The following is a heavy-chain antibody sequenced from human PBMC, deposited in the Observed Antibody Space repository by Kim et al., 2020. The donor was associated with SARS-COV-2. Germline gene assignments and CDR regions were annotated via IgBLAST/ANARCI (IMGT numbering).Heavy chain of an antibody. D-gene: IGHD2-15*01. Sequence: GGSLRLSCAASGFNFSDYYMSWIRQAPGKGLEWVSYISSSSSYTNYADSVKGRFTISRDNAKNSLYLQMNSLRAEDTAVYYCTRDSGDILNWFDPWGQGTLVTVSS. V-gene: IGHV3-11*05. J-gene: IGHJ5*02. CDR3: TRDSGDILNWFDP. CDR1: GFNFSDYY. CDR2: ISSSSSYT.